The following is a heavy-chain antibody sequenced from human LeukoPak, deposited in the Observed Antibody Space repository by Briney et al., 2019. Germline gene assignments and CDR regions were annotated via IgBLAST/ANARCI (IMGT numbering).Heavy chain of an antibody. V-gene: IGHV4-34*01. D-gene: IGHD5-24*01. CDR3: ARGRDRSKAGDH. Sequence: SETLSLTCAVYGGSCDDYYCSWIRQPPGKGLEWIGEIHPHGIFYYNSSLTSRVTISIDTSKSQFSLRLTSVTAADTAFYYCARGRDRSKAGDHWGQGSLVTLSS. CDR1: GGSCDDYY. CDR2: IHPHGIF. J-gene: IGHJ4*02.